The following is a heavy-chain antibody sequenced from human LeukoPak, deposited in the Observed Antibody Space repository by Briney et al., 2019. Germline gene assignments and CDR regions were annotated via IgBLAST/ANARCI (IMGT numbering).Heavy chain of an antibody. CDR1: GFTFSSYA. CDR2: ISGSGGNT. D-gene: IGHD2-2*01. CDR3: AKDPRFSYCSSTTCAYAFDI. Sequence: GGSLRLSCAASGFTFSSYAMSWVRQAPGKGLDWISTISGSGGNTYHADSVKGRFTISRDNSKTTLYLQMNSLRAEDTAVYYCAKDPRFSYCSSTTCAYAFDIWGQGTMVTVSS. V-gene: IGHV3-23*01. J-gene: IGHJ3*02.